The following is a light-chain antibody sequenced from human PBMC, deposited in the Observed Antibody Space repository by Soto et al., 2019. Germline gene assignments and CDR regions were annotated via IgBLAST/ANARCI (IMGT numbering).Light chain of an antibody. Sequence: EIVWTQSPGTLSLSPGERATLSCIASQSVSSAYLASYQQKPGQAPRLLIYGAASRATGIPDRCSGSGSGTDFTLIISSLEPEHFAFYYCQQGNAWPWTFGQGTKVDIK. V-gene: IGKV3-20*01. CDR3: QQGNAWPWT. CDR2: GAA. CDR1: QSVSSAY. J-gene: IGKJ1*01.